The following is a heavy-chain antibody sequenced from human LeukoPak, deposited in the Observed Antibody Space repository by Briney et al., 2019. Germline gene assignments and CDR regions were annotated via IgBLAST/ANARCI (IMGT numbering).Heavy chain of an antibody. J-gene: IGHJ4*02. Sequence: GGSLRLSCAASGFTFSSYEMNWVRQAPGKGLEWVSYISSSGSTIYYADSVKGRFTISRDNSKNTLFLQMNSLRADDTAVYYCARAMNGDSYFDYWGQGTLVTVSS. CDR3: ARAMNGDSYFDY. CDR2: ISSSGSTI. V-gene: IGHV3-48*03. CDR1: GFTFSSYE. D-gene: IGHD4-17*01.